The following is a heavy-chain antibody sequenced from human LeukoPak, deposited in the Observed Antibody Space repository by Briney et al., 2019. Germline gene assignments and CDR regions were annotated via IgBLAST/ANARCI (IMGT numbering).Heavy chain of an antibody. D-gene: IGHD3-10*01. CDR3: ARIQVLVLWRRYFDY. CDR1: GGSFSGYY. V-gene: IGHV4-34*01. J-gene: IGHJ4*02. Sequence: SETLSLTCAVYGGSFSGYYWSWIRQPPGKGLEWIGEINHSGSTSYNPSLKSRVTISVDTSKNQFSLKLSSVTAADTAVYYCARIQVLVLWRRYFDYWGQGTLVTVSS. CDR2: INHSGST.